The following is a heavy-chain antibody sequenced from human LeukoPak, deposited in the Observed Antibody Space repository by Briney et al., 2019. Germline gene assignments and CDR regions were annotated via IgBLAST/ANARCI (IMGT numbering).Heavy chain of an antibody. Sequence: ETLSLTCAVYGGSFSGYYWSWVRQAPGKGLEWVANIKQDGSEKYYVDSVKGRFTISRDNAKNSLYLQMDSLRAEDTAVYYCASLNYYDSSGYYFGRQSPYSYGMDVWGQGTTVTVSS. CDR3: ASLNYYDSSGYYFGRQSPYSYGMDV. CDR1: GGSFSGYY. D-gene: IGHD3-22*01. CDR2: IKQDGSEK. V-gene: IGHV3-7*01. J-gene: IGHJ6*02.